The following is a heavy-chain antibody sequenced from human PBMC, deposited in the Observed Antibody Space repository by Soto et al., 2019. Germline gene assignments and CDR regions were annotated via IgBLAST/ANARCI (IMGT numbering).Heavy chain of an antibody. V-gene: IGHV3-7*03. J-gene: IGHJ4*02. CDR3: ASHPPHTLIDSSGYYYDHVYFDY. Sequence: SGGSLRLSCAASGFTFSSYWMSWVRQAPGKGLEWVANIKQDGSEKYYVDSVKGRFTISRDNAKNSLYLQMNSLRAEDTAVYYCASHPPHTLIDSSGYYYDHVYFDYWGQGTLVTVSS. CDR1: GFTFSSYW. D-gene: IGHD3-22*01. CDR2: IKQDGSEK.